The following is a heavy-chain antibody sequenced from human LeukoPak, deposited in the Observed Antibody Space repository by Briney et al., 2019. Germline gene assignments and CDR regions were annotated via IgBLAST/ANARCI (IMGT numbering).Heavy chain of an antibody. V-gene: IGHV3-48*03. J-gene: IGHJ4*02. Sequence: PGGSLRLSCAASGFTFSNYEMNWVRQAPGKGLEWVSYISSSGGTMYYADSVKGRFTISRDNAKNSLYLQMNSLRAEDTAVYYCATNGEGFDYWGQGTLVTVSS. D-gene: IGHD2-8*01. CDR1: GFTFSNYE. CDR3: ATNGEGFDY. CDR2: ISSSGGTM.